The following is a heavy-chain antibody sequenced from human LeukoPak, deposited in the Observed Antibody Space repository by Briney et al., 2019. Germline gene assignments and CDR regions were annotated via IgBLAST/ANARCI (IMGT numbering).Heavy chain of an antibody. Sequence: KPGGSLRLSCAGSGFTFSRYSMNWFRQAPGKWLERVSSISSRSTNIFYADSVKGRFTISRDNTKNSLYLQMNSLGAEDTAVYYCARDAQWLVPEGYFYYMDVWGKGTTVTVSS. CDR2: ISSRSTNI. J-gene: IGHJ6*03. D-gene: IGHD6-19*01. CDR1: GFTFSRYS. V-gene: IGHV3-21*01. CDR3: ARDAQWLVPEGYFYYMDV.